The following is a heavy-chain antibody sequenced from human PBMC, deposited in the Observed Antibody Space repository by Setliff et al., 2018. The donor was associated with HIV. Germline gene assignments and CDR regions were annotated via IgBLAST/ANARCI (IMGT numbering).Heavy chain of an antibody. CDR2: ISAYNGNT. D-gene: IGHD3-16*01. J-gene: IGHJ4*02. Sequence: ASVKVSCKASGYTFTNFGISWVRQAPGQGLEWMGWISAYNGNTNYAQKLQGRVTMTTDTSTSTAYMELRSLKFDDTAVYYCARAVASRNIRGEYSFDYWGQGTLVTVSS. CDR1: GYTFTNFG. CDR3: ARAVASRNIRGEYSFDY. V-gene: IGHV1-18*01.